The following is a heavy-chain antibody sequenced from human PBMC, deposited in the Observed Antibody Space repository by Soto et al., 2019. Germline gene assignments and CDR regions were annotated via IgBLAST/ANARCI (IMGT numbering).Heavy chain of an antibody. CDR2: ISAYNGNT. CDR3: ARVKGSGYHNWFDP. V-gene: IGHV1-18*01. CDR1: GYTFASYG. Sequence: ASVKVSCKASGYTFASYGISWVRQAPGQGLEWMGWISAYNGNTNYAQKLQGRVTMTTDTSTSTAYMELRSLRSDDTAVYYCARVKGSGYHNWFDPWGQGTLVTVSS. J-gene: IGHJ5*02. D-gene: IGHD3-22*01.